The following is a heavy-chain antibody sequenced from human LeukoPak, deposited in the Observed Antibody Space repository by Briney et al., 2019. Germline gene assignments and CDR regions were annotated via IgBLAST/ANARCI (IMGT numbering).Heavy chain of an antibody. D-gene: IGHD1-26*01. CDR2: ITSTSDTI. CDR1: GFPFSSYS. CDR3: ASFPWDLRPT. V-gene: IGHV3-48*01. Sequence: GGSLRLSCVTSGFPFSSYSMNWVRQAPGKGLEWLSYITSTSDTIYYADSVKGRFTISRDNAKNSLYLQMNSLRAEDTAVYYCASFPWDLRPTWGQGTLVSVAS. J-gene: IGHJ4*02.